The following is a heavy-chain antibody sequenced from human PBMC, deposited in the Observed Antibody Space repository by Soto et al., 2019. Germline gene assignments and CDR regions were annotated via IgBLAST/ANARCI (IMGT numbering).Heavy chain of an antibody. CDR1: GDSISSSSYY. CDR3: ARPHCSSTNCNKRGEGPINWFDR. Sequence: SEILSLTCTVSGDSISSSSYYWGWIRQPPGKGLEWIGSIYYSGSTYYNPSLKSRVTISVDTSKNQFSLKLSSVTAADTAVYYCARPHCSSTNCNKRGEGPINWFDRWGQGTLVTVSS. J-gene: IGHJ5*02. V-gene: IGHV4-39*01. CDR2: IYYSGST. D-gene: IGHD2-2*01.